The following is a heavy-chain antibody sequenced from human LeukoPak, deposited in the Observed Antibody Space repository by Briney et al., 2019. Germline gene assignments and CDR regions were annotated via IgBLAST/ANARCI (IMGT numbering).Heavy chain of an antibody. V-gene: IGHV4-39*01. CDR3: AGQGTTTISGFDY. CDR2: IYYSGST. Sequence: SETLSLTCTVSGGSISSSSYYWGWIRQPPGKGLEWIGSIYYSGSTYYNPSLKSRVTISVDTSKNQFSLKLSSVTAADTAVYYCAGQGTTTISGFDYWGQGTLVTVSS. CDR1: GGSISSSSYY. D-gene: IGHD2/OR15-2a*01. J-gene: IGHJ4*02.